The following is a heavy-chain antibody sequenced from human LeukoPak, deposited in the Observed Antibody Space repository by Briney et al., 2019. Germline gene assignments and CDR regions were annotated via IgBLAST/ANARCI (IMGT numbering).Heavy chain of an antibody. J-gene: IGHJ4*02. CDR3: VRDADCYDTGCHYYGVY. V-gene: IGHV3-23*01. CDR1: GFTFSSYA. CDR2: ISGSGGST. D-gene: IGHD3-3*01. Sequence: PGGSLRLSCAASGFTFSSYAMSWVRQAPGKGLEWVSAISGSGGSTYYADSVKGRFTISRDNSKNTLYLQMNSLRAEDTAVYYCVRDADCYDTGCHYYGVYWGQGTLVSVSS.